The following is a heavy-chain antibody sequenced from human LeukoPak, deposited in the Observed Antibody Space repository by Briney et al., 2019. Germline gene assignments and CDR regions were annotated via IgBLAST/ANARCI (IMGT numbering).Heavy chain of an antibody. D-gene: IGHD6-19*01. CDR1: GGSISSGSYY. J-gene: IGHJ4*02. Sequence: SQTLSLTCTVSGGSISSGSYYWSWIRQPAGKGLEWIGRIYTSGSTSYNPSLKSRVTISVDTSKNQFSLKLSSVTAADTAVYYCARNKGTKWLQFDYWGQGTLVTVSS. V-gene: IGHV4-61*02. CDR2: IYTSGST. CDR3: ARNKGTKWLQFDY.